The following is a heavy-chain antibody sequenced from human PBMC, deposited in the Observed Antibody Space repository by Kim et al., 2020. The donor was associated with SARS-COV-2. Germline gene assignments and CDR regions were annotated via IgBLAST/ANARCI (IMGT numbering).Heavy chain of an antibody. CDR2: IYSGGST. CDR1: GFTVSSNY. CDR3: ARGEGVNECYSMDV. J-gene: IGHJ6*02. D-gene: IGHD1-26*01. V-gene: IGHV3-53*01. Sequence: GGSLRLSCAASGFTVSSNYMSWVRQAPGKGLEWVSVIYSGGSTYYADSVKGRFTISRDNSKNTLYLQMNSLRAEDTAVYYCARGEGVNECYSMDVWGQGTTVTVSS.